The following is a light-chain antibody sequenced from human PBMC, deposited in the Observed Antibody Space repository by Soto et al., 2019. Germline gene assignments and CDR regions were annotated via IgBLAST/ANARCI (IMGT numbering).Light chain of an antibody. V-gene: IGKV3D-15*01. Sequence: IVMTQSPATLSVSPGEGATLSCRASETISRDLAWYQQKPGQSPRLLIFGAFTRATGVPVRFSGSGSGTEFTLAVSSLKSEDVAVYCWQQYNTLTLTFGGATRVEIK. J-gene: IGKJ4*01. CDR2: GAF. CDR1: ETISRD. CDR3: QQYNTLTLT.